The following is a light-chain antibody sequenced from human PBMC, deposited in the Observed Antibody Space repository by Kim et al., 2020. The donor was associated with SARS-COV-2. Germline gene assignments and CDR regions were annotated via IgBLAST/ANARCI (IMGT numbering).Light chain of an antibody. CDR2: GKN. V-gene: IGLV3-19*01. CDR3: NSRDSSGNHLRRV. Sequence: GQTVRITCQGDSLRSYYASWYQQKPGQAPVLVIYGKNNRPSGIPDRFSGSSSGNTASLTITGAQAEDEADYYCNSRDSSGNHLRRVFGGGTQLTVL. J-gene: IGLJ3*02. CDR1: SLRSYY.